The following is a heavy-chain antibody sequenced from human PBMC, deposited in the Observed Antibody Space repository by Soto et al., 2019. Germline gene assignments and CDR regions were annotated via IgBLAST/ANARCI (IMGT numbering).Heavy chain of an antibody. V-gene: IGHV3-48*01. CDR3: ARDLNYDFWSGYQDYYFDY. CDR2: ISSSSSTI. D-gene: IGHD3-3*01. CDR1: GFTFSSYS. Sequence: EVQLVESGGGLVQPGGSLRLSCAASGFTFSSYSMNWVRQAPGKGLEWGSYISSSSSTIYYADTVKGRFTISRENAKNSLYLQMNSLRAEDTAVYYCARDLNYDFWSGYQDYYFDYWGQGTLVTVSS. J-gene: IGHJ4*02.